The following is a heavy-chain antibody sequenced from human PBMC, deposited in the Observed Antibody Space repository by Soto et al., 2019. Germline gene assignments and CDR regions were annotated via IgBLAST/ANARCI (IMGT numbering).Heavy chain of an antibody. D-gene: IGHD3-22*01. J-gene: IGHJ5*02. CDR3: TTNYYDSSGYDNWFDP. Sequence: GGSLRLSCAASGFIFSSYAMSWFRQAPGKGLEWVGFIRSKAYGGTTQYAASVKGRFTISRDDSKSIAYLQMNSLKTEDTAVYYCTTNYYDSSGYDNWFDPWGQGTLVTVSS. CDR1: GFIFSSYA. V-gene: IGHV3-49*03. CDR2: IRSKAYGGTT.